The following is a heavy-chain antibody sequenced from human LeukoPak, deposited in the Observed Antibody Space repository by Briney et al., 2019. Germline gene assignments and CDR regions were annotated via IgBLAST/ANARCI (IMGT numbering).Heavy chain of an antibody. D-gene: IGHD2-2*02. CDR2: IYYSGST. Sequence: SETLSLTCTVSGGSISSYYWSWIRQPPRKGLEWIGYIYYSGSTNYNPSLKSRVTISVDTSKNQFSLKLSSVTAADTAVYYCARASGYCSSTSCYTDHDYWGQGTLVTVSS. CDR3: ARASGYCSSTSCYTDHDY. V-gene: IGHV4-59*01. J-gene: IGHJ4*02. CDR1: GGSISSYY.